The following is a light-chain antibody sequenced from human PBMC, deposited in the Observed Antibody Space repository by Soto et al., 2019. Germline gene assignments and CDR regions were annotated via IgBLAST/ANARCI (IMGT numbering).Light chain of an antibody. CDR3: QQYNSLWA. CDR2: KAS. J-gene: IGKJ1*01. CDR1: QSISSW. V-gene: IGKV1-5*03. Sequence: DIQMTQSPSTLSASVGDRVTITCRASQSISSWLAWYQQKPGKAPKLLIYKASSLESGVPSRFSRSGSGTEFTLTISSMQPDDFETYYCQQYNSLWAFGQGTKVEIK.